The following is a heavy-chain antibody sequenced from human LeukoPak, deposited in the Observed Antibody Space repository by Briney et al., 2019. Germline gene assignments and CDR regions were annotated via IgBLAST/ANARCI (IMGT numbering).Heavy chain of an antibody. Sequence: AASVKVSCKASGYTFTGYYMHWVRQAPGQGLEWMGWINPNSGGTNYAQKFQGRVTMTRHTSISTAYMELSRLRSDDTAVYYSARNSAAADHYAYYYYGMDVWGQGTTVTVS. CDR2: INPNSGGT. CDR1: GYTFTGYY. D-gene: IGHD6-13*01. V-gene: IGHV1-2*02. CDR3: ARNSAAADHYAYYYYGMDV. J-gene: IGHJ6*02.